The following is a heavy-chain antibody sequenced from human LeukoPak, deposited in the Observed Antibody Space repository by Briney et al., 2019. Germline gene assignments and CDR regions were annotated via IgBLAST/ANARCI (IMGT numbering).Heavy chain of an antibody. V-gene: IGHV1-18*01. J-gene: IGHJ6*03. Sequence: ASVKVSCKASGYTFTSYIISWVRQAPGQGLEWMGWINTYNGNTDYAQRVQGRVTMTTDTSTSTAYMELRSLRSDDTAVYYCARDRHIAAAVYYYYMDVWGKGTPVTVSS. CDR2: INTYNGNT. D-gene: IGHD6-13*01. CDR1: GYTFTSYI. CDR3: ARDRHIAAAVYYYYMDV.